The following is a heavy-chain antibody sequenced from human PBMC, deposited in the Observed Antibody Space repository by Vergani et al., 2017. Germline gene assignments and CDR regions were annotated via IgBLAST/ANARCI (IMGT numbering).Heavy chain of an antibody. J-gene: IGHJ5*01. D-gene: IGHD1-1*01. V-gene: IGHV3-33*01. CDR2: IWYDGSNK. CDR1: GFTFSSHC. CDR3: ARGGNEKRLDS. Sequence: QVQLVESEGGVVQPGRSLTLSCVASGFTFSSHCMHWVRQAPGKGLEWVAVIWYDGSNKYYGDSVKGRFTISRDNSKNTLYLQLNSVRVEDTAVYYCARGGNEKRLDSWGQGTLVTVSS.